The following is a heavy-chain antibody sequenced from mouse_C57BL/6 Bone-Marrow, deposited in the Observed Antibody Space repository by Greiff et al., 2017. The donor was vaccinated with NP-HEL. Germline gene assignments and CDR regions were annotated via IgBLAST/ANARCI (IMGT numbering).Heavy chain of an antibody. J-gene: IGHJ4*01. CDR1: GFTFTDYY. V-gene: IGHV7-3*01. Sequence: EVKLQESGGGLVQPGGSLSLSCAASGFTFTDYYMSWVRPPPGKALEWLGFIRNNANGYTTVYSASVKGRFTISRDNSQSILYLQMNALRAEDSATYYCARYMTAGAMDYWGQGTSVTVSS. CDR3: ARYMTAGAMDY. CDR2: IRNNANGYTT.